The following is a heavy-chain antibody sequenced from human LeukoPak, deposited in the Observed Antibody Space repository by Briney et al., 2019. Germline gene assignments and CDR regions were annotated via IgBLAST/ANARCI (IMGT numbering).Heavy chain of an antibody. Sequence: PGGSLRLSCAASGIILNNAWVSWVRQAPGKGLEWVSAISGSGGRTYYTDSVKGRFTISRDNSKNTLYLQMNSLRAEDTAIYYCAKRSRELLTWGQGTLVTVSS. CDR1: GIILNNAW. J-gene: IGHJ5*02. CDR2: ISGSGGRT. V-gene: IGHV3-23*01. D-gene: IGHD1-26*01. CDR3: AKRSRELLT.